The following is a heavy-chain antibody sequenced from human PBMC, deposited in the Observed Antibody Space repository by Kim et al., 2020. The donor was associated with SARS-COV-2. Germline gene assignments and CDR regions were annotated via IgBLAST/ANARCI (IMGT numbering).Heavy chain of an antibody. Sequence: SETLSLTCTVSGGSISSSSYYWGWIRQPPGKGLEWIGSIYYSGSTYYNPSLKSRVTISVDTSKNQFSLKLSSVTAADTAVYYCASGGGESEIDIWDQGTMVTVSS. J-gene: IGHJ3*02. CDR2: IYYSGST. CDR3: ASGGGESEIDI. D-gene: IGHD3-16*01. CDR1: GGSISSSSYY. V-gene: IGHV4-39*07.